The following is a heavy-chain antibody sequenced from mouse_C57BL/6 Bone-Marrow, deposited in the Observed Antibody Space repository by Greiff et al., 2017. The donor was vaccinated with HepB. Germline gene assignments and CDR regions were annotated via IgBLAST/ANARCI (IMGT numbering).Heavy chain of an antibody. V-gene: IGHV6-3*01. J-gene: IGHJ3*01. Sequence: LQQSGGGLVQPGGSMKLSCVASGFTFSNYWMNWVRQSPEKGLEWVAQIRLKSDNYATHYAESVKGRFTISRDDSKSSVYLQMNNLRAEDTGIYYCTGLPFAYWGQGTLVTVSA. CDR1: GFTFSNYW. CDR3: TGLPFAY. CDR2: IRLKSDNYAT.